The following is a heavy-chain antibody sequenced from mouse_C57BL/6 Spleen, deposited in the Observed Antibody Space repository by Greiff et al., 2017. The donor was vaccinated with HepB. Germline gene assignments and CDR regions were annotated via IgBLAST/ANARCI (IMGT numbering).Heavy chain of an antibody. CDR1: GYTFTSYT. D-gene: IGHD2-1*01. J-gene: IGHJ2*01. Sequence: VQLQQSGAELVRPGASVKMSCKASGYTFTSYTMHWVKQRPGQGLEWIGYINPSSGYTKYKQKFKDKATLTADKSTSTAYMQLSSLTSEDSAVYDCARYGGYGNYDNCDYWGQGTTLTVSS. CDR3: ARYGGYGNYDNCDY. CDR2: INPSSGYT. V-gene: IGHV1-4*01.